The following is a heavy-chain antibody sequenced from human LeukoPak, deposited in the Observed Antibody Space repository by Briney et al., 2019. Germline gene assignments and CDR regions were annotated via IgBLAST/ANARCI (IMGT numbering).Heavy chain of an antibody. D-gene: IGHD1-26*01. CDR1: GYTFTGYY. CDR3: ARLRPGYSGSSIDY. Sequence: ASVKVSCKASGYTFTGYYMHWVRQAPGQGLEWMGWINPNSGGTNYAQKFQGRVTMTRDTSISTAYMELSRLRSGDTAVYYCARLRPGYSGSSIDYWGQGTLVTVSS. J-gene: IGHJ4*02. CDR2: INPNSGGT. V-gene: IGHV1-2*02.